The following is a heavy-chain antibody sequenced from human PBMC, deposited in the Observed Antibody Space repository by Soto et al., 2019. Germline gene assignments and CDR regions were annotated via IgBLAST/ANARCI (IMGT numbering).Heavy chain of an antibody. CDR2: INHSGST. CDR1: GGSFSGYY. Sequence: QVQLQQWGAGLLKPSETLSLTCAVYGGSFSGYYWSWIRQPPGKGLEWIGEINHSGSTNYNPSLKRRVTISVDTSKNQFSLKLSSVTAADTAVYYCARGYCSGGSCYTLNAFDIWGQGTMVTVSS. CDR3: ARGYCSGGSCYTLNAFDI. D-gene: IGHD2-15*01. V-gene: IGHV4-34*01. J-gene: IGHJ3*02.